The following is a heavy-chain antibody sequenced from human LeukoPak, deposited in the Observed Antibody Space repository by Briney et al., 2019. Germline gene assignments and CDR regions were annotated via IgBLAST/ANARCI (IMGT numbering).Heavy chain of an antibody. D-gene: IGHD1-26*01. Sequence: PGGSLRLSCTASGFTFGDYAMSWVRQAPGRGLEWVGFIRSKAYGGTTEYAASVKGRFTISRDDSKSIAYLQMNSLKTEDTAVYYCTSYSGSYSFHYYYYYYMDVWGKGTTVTISS. V-gene: IGHV3-49*04. CDR1: GFTFGDYA. J-gene: IGHJ6*03. CDR2: IRSKAYGGTT. CDR3: TSYSGSYSFHYYYYYYMDV.